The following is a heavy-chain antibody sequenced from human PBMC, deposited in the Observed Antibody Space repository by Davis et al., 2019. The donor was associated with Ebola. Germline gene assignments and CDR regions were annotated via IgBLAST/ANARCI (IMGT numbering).Heavy chain of an antibody. CDR2: RYNSGST. CDR1: GGSINNFF. J-gene: IGHJ4*02. CDR3: ARAGAEVDDLVVLPAPIIH. V-gene: IGHV4-59*01. Sequence: SETLSLTCTVSGGSINNFFWSWIRQAPGKGLEWIGFRYNSGSTNHNPSLQSRVIISIDTANKQISLKLSSVTAADTAVYYCARAGAEVDDLVVLPAPIIHWGQGTLVTVSS. D-gene: IGHD2-2*01.